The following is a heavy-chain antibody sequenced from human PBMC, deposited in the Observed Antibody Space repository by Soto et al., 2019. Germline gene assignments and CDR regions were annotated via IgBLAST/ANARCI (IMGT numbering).Heavy chain of an antibody. CDR3: ARENSASYHRHFDY. Sequence: VASVKVSCKASGYTLPNFGLSWVRQAPGQGLEWMGCISAYNANTNYAQKFQGRVTMTTDTSTSTAFMELGGLRSDDTAVYYCARENSASYHRHFDYWGQGTLVTVSS. V-gene: IGHV1-18*01. J-gene: IGHJ4*01. CDR2: ISAYNANT. D-gene: IGHD1-26*01. CDR1: GYTLPNFG.